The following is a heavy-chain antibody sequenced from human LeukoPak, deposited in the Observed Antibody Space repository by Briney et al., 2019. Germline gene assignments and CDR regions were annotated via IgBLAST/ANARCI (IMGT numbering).Heavy chain of an antibody. CDR3: SRARMGDGYNYV. D-gene: IGHD5-18*01. Sequence: QPGGSLRLSCAVSGFSFSDHCMDWVRQAPGKGLEWVGRTTKRANSYNTHYAASVKDRFTISRDDSDNSLYLQMNSLKTEDTAVYYCSRARMGDGYNYVWGQGTLVTVSS. CDR2: TTKRANSYNT. V-gene: IGHV3-72*01. CDR1: GFSFSDHC. J-gene: IGHJ4*02.